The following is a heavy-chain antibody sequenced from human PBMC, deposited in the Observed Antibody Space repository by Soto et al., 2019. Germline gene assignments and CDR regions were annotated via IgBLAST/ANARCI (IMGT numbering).Heavy chain of an antibody. CDR1: VGSFSGYY. V-gene: IGHV4-34*01. J-gene: IGHJ6*01. D-gene: IGHD3-3*01. Sequence: PSETLSLTCAFYVGSFSGYYWSCIRHPPGKWLEWIGEINHSGSTNYNPSLKSRVTISVDTSKNQFSLKLSSVTAADTAVYYCARGKGWSGYHTYYYHYYGMEVLGQGTTVSVSS. CDR3: ARGKGWSGYHTYYYHYYGMEV. CDR2: INHSGST.